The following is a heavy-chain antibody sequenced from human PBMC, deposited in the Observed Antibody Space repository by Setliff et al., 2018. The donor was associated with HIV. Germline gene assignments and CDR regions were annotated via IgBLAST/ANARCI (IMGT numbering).Heavy chain of an antibody. J-gene: IGHJ6*02. CDR3: AKEHWGSNWSGLGV. Sequence: GGSLRLSCAASGFTFHDFSMHWVRQAPGKGLEWVSLINKDGHHTLYADSVRGRFTISRYNRKDSLYLQMNSLSTEDTALYYCAKEHWGSNWSGLGVWGQGTTVTVSS. CDR2: INKDGHHT. V-gene: IGHV3-43*01. D-gene: IGHD6-13*01. CDR1: GFTFHDFS.